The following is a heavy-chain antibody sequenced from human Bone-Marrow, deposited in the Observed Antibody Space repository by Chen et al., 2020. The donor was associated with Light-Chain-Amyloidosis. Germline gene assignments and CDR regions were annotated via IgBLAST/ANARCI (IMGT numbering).Heavy chain of an antibody. CDR3: ARRRDGYNFDY. CDR1: GYTFPNYW. CDR2: IYPDDSDA. V-gene: IGHV5-51*01. J-gene: IGHJ4*02. Sequence: SLKXXXKGSGYTFPNYWIGWVRQMPGKGLEWMGVIYPDDSDARYSPSFEGQVTISAXKSXXXXXXXXXXXXASXXXMYYCARRRDGYNFDYWGQGTLVTVSS. D-gene: IGHD2-21*01.